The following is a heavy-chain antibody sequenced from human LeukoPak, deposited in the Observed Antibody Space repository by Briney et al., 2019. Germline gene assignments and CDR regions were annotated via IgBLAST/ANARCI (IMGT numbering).Heavy chain of an antibody. CDR2: ISPSGGST. V-gene: IGHV3-23*01. CDR3: ARAVLYYYYGMDV. CDR1: GFTFSTYA. J-gene: IGHJ6*02. Sequence: PGGSLRLSCVASGFTFSTYAMSWVRQPPGKGLEWVSAISPSGGSTYYADSVKGRFTISRGNAKNSLYLQMNSLRAEDTAVYYCARAVLYYYYGMDVWGQGTTVTVSS.